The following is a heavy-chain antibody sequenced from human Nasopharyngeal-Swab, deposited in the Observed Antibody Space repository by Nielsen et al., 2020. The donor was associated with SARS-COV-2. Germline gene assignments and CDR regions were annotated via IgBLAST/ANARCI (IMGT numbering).Heavy chain of an antibody. CDR1: GFTFSSYT. Sequence: GGSLRLSCAASGFTFSSYTMNWVRQAPGKGLEWVSSIIPTSDYIYYAESVKGRFTIYRDNAKNSLSLQMNSLRAEETSIYYCVRGSYCHYDSWGQGALITVSS. CDR2: IIPTSDYI. CDR3: VRGSYCHYDS. J-gene: IGHJ5*01. D-gene: IGHD2-8*02. V-gene: IGHV3-21*06.